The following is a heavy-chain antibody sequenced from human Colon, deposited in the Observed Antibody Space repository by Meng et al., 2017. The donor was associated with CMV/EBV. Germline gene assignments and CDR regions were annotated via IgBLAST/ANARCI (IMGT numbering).Heavy chain of an antibody. J-gene: IGHJ6*02. V-gene: IGHV3-15*01. CDR3: ARDHYDFWSGYYYYYYGMDV. Sequence: GESLKISCAASGFTFTDAWMNWVRQAPGKGLEWVGRIKSRADGGTTDYAAPVQGRFTVSRDDSKSTLFLQMNSLKTEDTAVYYCARDHYDFWSGYYYYYYGMDVWGQGTTVTVSS. CDR2: IKSRADGGTT. D-gene: IGHD3-3*01. CDR1: GFTFTDAW.